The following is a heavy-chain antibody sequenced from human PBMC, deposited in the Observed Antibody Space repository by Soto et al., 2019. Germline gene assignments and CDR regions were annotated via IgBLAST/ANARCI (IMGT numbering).Heavy chain of an antibody. Sequence: GASVKVSCKASGYTFTRSGISWVRQAPGQGLEWMGWISTYNGDTNYAQTFQGRVTMTTDTSTSTVHMEVRSLRSDDTAVYYCAREGVAPYYYYGMDVWGQGTLVTSP. CDR2: ISTYNGDT. J-gene: IGHJ6*02. CDR3: AREGVAPYYYYGMDV. D-gene: IGHD5-12*01. CDR1: GYTFTRSG. V-gene: IGHV1-18*01.